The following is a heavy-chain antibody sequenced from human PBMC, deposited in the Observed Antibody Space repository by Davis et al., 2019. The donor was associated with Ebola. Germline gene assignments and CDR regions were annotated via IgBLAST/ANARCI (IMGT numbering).Heavy chain of an antibody. V-gene: IGHV3-30-3*01. CDR2: ISYDGSNK. Sequence: PGGSLRLSCAASGFTFSSYAMHWVRQAPGKGLEWVAVISYDGSNKYYADSVKGRFTISRDNSKNTLYLQMNSLRAEDTAVYYCARDQRPYYDFWSGYSHMDVWGQGTTVTVSS. D-gene: IGHD3-3*01. J-gene: IGHJ6*02. CDR1: GFTFSSYA. CDR3: ARDQRPYYDFWSGYSHMDV.